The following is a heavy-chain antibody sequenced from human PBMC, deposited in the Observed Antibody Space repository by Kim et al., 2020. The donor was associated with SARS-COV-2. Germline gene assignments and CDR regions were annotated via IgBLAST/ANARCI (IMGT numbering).Heavy chain of an antibody. J-gene: IGHJ6*01. CDR1: GASISSGDYY. CDR2: INYSGTT. V-gene: IGHV4-39*01. Sequence: SETLSLTCTVSGASISSGDYYWAWIRQPPGKGLEWIGSINYSGTTYYNPSLKSRVTIFVDRSKNQFSLQLNSVTAADRALYYCARLFRSNNFYYGLDFWG. CDR3: ARLFRSNNFYYGLDF.